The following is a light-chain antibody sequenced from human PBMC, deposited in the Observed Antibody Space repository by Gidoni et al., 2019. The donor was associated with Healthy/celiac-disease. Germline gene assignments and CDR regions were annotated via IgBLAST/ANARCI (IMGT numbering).Light chain of an antibody. J-gene: IGKJ4*01. V-gene: IGKV1-39*01. CDR1: QSISSY. CDR2: AAS. CDR3: QQSYSTPLT. Sequence: DIQMTQSPSSLSASVGDRVTITCRASQSISSYLNWYQQKPGKAPKLLIYAASSLQSGGPSRFSGSGSGTDFTLTISSLHPEDFATYYCQQSYSTPLTFGGGTKVEIK.